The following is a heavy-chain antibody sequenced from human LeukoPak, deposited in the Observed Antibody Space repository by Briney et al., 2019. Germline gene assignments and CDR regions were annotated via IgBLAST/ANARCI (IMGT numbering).Heavy chain of an antibody. D-gene: IGHD3-10*01. V-gene: IGHV4-59*12. CDR3: ARSRFLWFGGSRRYYYGMDV. CDR1: GGSISSYY. J-gene: IGHJ6*02. CDR2: IYYSGST. Sequence: SETLSLTCTVSGGSISSYYWSWIRQPPGKGLEWIGYIYYSGSTNYNPSLKSRVTILVDTSKNQFSLKLSSVTAADTAVYYCARSRFLWFGGSRRYYYGMDVWGQGTTVTVSS.